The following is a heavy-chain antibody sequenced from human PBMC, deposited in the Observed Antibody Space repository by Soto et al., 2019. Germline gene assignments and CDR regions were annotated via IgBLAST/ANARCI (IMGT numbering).Heavy chain of an antibody. CDR2: IRSKANSYAT. J-gene: IGHJ2*01. CDR3: TRVPHRQWRKYWYFDL. V-gene: IGHV3-73*01. CDR1: GFTFSGSA. D-gene: IGHD6-19*01. Sequence: GGSLRLSCAASGFTFSGSAMHWVRQASGKGLEWVGRIRSKANSYATAYAASVKGRFTISRDDSKNTAYLQMNSLKTEDTAVYYCTRVPHRQWRKYWYFDLWGRGTLVTVSS.